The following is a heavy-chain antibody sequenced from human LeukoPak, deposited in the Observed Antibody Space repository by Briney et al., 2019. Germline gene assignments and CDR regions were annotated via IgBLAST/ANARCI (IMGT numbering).Heavy chain of an antibody. J-gene: IGHJ6*02. Sequence: SETLSLTCTVSGVSITNSRYYWGWIRQPPGKGLEWIGSIYYTGRTNYNPSLKSRVTISIDTSKNQFSLKLRSVTAADTAVYYCVTPHGLYYYGLDVWGQGTTVTVSS. V-gene: IGHV4-39*07. CDR2: IYYTGRT. CDR3: VTPHGLYYYGLDV. CDR1: GVSITNSRYY.